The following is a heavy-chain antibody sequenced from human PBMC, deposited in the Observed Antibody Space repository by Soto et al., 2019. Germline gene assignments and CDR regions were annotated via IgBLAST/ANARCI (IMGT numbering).Heavy chain of an antibody. CDR1: GGTFSSYA. Sequence: QVQLVQSGAEVKKPGSSVKVSCKASGGTFSSYAISWVRQAPGQGLEWMGGFIPIFGTANYAQKFQGRVTITADESTSTAYMELSSLRSEDTAVYYCARSANSGSYYSRYYGMDVWGQGTTVTVSS. J-gene: IGHJ6*02. CDR2: FIPIFGTA. D-gene: IGHD1-26*01. V-gene: IGHV1-69*01. CDR3: ARSANSGSYYSRYYGMDV.